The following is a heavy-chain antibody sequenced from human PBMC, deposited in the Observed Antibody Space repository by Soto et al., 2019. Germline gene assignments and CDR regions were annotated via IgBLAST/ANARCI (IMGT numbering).Heavy chain of an antibody. J-gene: IGHJ6*02. CDR1: GYSFTSYW. Sequence: GESLKISCKGSGYSFTSYWIGWVRQMPGKGLEWMGIIYPGDSDTRYSPSFQGQVTISADKSISTAYLQWSSLKASDTAMYYCARNIRKGYYYYYYGMDVWGQGTTVTVSS. CDR3: ARNIRKGYYYYYYGMDV. V-gene: IGHV5-51*01. CDR2: IYPGDSDT.